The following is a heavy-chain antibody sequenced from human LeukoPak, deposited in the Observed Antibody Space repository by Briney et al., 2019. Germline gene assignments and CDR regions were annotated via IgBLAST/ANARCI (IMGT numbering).Heavy chain of an antibody. CDR1: GFTFDDYA. CDR2: ISWNSGSI. D-gene: IGHD2-2*01. J-gene: IGHJ5*02. CDR3: AKGRDKYQLLSKNWFDP. V-gene: IGHV3-9*01. Sequence: GGSLRLSCAASGFTFDDYAMHWVRQAPGKGLEWVSGISWNSGSIGYADSVKGRSTISRDNAKNSLYLQMNSLRAEDTALYYCAKGRDKYQLLSKNWFDPWGQGTLVTVSS.